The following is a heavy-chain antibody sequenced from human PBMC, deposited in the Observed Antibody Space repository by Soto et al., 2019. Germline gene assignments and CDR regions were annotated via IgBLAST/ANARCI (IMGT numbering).Heavy chain of an antibody. CDR1: GFTFSNYA. D-gene: IGHD4-17*01. J-gene: IGHJ4*02. V-gene: IGHV3-23*01. CDR3: ARQRSTTGGGLQAHFDQ. CDR2: LNSVDST. Sequence: EVHLLESGGALVQPGGSLTLSCAASGFTFSNYAISWVRQAPGKGLEWVSALNSVDSTYYADSVKGRFTISRDNSKNTLYLQMNSLRAEDTALYYCARQRSTTGGGLQAHFDQWGQGTLVVVSS.